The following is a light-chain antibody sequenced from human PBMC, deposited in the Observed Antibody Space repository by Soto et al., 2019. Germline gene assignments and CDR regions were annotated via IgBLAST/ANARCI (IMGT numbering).Light chain of an antibody. CDR1: SSDVGLYDY. CDR3: SSYTRDSSYV. V-gene: IGLV2-14*01. CDR2: AVS. J-gene: IGLJ1*01. Sequence: SAVTQPGSVSGSPGQAITISYTGTSSDVGLYDYVSWYQQHPGKAPQLMIYAVSNRPSGVSNRFSASKSGNTASLFISGLQAEDEADYYCSSYTRDSSYVFGSGTKVTVL.